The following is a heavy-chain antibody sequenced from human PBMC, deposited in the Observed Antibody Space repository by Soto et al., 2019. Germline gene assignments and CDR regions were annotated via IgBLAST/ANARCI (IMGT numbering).Heavy chain of an antibody. V-gene: IGHV3-15*01. J-gene: IGHJ4*02. CDR3: TTGLSNGYYNFDY. Sequence: PGGSLRLSCAASGFTFSSYSMNWVRQAPGEGLEWVGRIKGEADGGTADYAAPVKGRITISRDHSKDTLYLQMNSLKTVDTAVYYCTTGLSNGYYNFDYWGQGTPVTVSS. CDR2: IKGEADGGTA. CDR1: GFTFSSYS. D-gene: IGHD3-22*01.